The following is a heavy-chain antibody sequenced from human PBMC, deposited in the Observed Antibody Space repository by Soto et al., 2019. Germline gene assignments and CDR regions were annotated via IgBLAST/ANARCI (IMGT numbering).Heavy chain of an antibody. CDR1: GGSISSYY. D-gene: IGHD3-9*01. V-gene: IGHV4-59*01. Sequence: SETLSLTCTVSGGSISSYYWSWIRQPPGKGLEWIGYIYYSGSTNYNPSLKSRVTISVDTSKNQFSLKLSSVTAADTAVYYCARGRGSSLWHYDILTGYPSTFIDYWGQGTLVTVS. CDR2: IYYSGST. J-gene: IGHJ4*02. CDR3: ARGRGSSLWHYDILTGYPSTFIDY.